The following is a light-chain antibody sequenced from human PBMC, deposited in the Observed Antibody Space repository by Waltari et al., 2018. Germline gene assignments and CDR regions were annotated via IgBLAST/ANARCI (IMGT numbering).Light chain of an antibody. CDR1: QSVNTY. Sequence: ETVLTQSPATVSLSPGERVTLSCRASQSVNTYLAWYQQKPGQAPRVLIYDASTRATGIPGRFSGSGSWTDFTLTISSLEPEDFAVYFCQQRSRWPPTFGQGTRLEIK. J-gene: IGKJ5*01. CDR2: DAS. V-gene: IGKV3-11*01. CDR3: QQRSRWPPT.